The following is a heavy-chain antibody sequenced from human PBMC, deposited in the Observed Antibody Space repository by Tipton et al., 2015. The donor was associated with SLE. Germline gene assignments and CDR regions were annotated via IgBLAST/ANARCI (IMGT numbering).Heavy chain of an antibody. J-gene: IGHJ4*02. CDR3: AGNFDY. Sequence: SLRLSCAASGFIFSSFAMAWVRQAPGKGLEWVSLISGSGGTTYYADSVKGRFTISRDNAKNSLYLQMSSLRAEDTAVYYCAGNFDYWGQGTLVTVSS. CDR2: ISGSGGTT. V-gene: IGHV3-23*01. CDR1: GFIFSSFA.